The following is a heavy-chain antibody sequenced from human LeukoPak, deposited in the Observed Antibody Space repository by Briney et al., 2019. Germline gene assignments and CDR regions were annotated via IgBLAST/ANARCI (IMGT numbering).Heavy chain of an antibody. CDR3: ARDSSSSDLFDY. D-gene: IGHD6-6*01. CDR1: GYTFTSYD. J-gene: IGHJ4*02. Sequence: ASVKVSCKAPGYTFTSYDINWVRQATGQGLEWMGWMNPNSGNTGYAQKIQGRVTITRNTSISTAYMELSSLRSEDTAVYYCARDSSSSDLFDYWGQGTLVTVSS. V-gene: IGHV1-8*03. CDR2: MNPNSGNT.